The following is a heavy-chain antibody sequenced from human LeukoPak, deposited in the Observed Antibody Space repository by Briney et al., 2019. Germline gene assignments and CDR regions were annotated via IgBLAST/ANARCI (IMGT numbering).Heavy chain of an antibody. J-gene: IGHJ4*02. CDR1: GYTFTSYG. V-gene: IGHV1-18*01. CDR3: ARGHYDILTGYYWGDFDY. D-gene: IGHD3-9*01. CDR2: ISAYNGNT. Sequence: ASVKVSCKASGYTFTSYGISWVRQAPGQGLEWMGWISAYNGNTNYAQKLQGRVTMTTDTSTSTAYMELSRLRSDDTAVYYCARGHYDILTGYYWGDFDYWGQGTLVTVSS.